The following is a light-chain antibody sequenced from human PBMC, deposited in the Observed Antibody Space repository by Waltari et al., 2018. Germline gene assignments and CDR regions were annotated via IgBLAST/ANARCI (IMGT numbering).Light chain of an antibody. CDR3: MQALQTPRT. V-gene: IGKV2-28*01. CDR2: LGS. J-gene: IGKJ1*01. Sequence: DIVMTQSPLSLPVTPGEPASISCSSTQSLLHSYGDNYLDWYLQKPGQSPQLLIYLGSNRASGVPDRFSGSGSGTDFTLKISRVEAEDVGIYYCMQALQTPRTFGQGTKVEIK. CDR1: QSLLHSYGDNY.